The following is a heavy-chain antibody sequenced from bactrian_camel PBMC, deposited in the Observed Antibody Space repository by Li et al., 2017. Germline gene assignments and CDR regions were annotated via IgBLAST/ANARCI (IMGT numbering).Heavy chain of an antibody. CDR2: VYFGGGST. J-gene: IGHJ4*01. Sequence: HVQLVESGGGSVQAGGSLRLFCGASGHTYSSKCMGWFRQAPGKEREGGAFVYFGGGSTYYADSVKGRSTISQDKRKNTVYLLMNSLKPDDSGTYYCAYESGTTPDLCRGRGPGGYFGQGTQVTVS. V-gene: IGHV3-3*01. D-gene: IGHD7*01. CDR1: GHTYSSKC.